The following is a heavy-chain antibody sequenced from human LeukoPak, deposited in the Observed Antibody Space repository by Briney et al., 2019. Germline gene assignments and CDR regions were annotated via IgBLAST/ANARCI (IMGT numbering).Heavy chain of an antibody. CDR1: GFTVSSNY. J-gene: IGHJ4*02. CDR2: IYSGGST. V-gene: IGHV3-53*05. Sequence: GGSLRLSCAASGFTVSSNYMSWVRQAPGKGLEWVSVIYSGGSTYFADSVKGRFTISRDNSKNTLYLQMNSLGPEDTAVYYCARPYYYDGSGYFDYWGQGSLVTVSS. D-gene: IGHD3-22*01. CDR3: ARPYYYDGSGYFDY.